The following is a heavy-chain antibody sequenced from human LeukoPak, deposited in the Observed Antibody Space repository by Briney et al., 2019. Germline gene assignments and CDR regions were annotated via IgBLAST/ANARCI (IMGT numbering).Heavy chain of an antibody. J-gene: IGHJ4*02. CDR1: GYTFTSYG. CDR3: ARIRKRGGYYRY. Sequence: ASVTLSYKASGYTFTSYGISWVRQAPGQGLEWMGWISAYNGNTNYAQKLQGRVTMTTDTSTSTAYMELRSLRSDDTAVYYCARIRKRGGYYRYWGQGTLVTVSS. CDR2: ISAYNGNT. D-gene: IGHD3-3*01. V-gene: IGHV1-18*01.